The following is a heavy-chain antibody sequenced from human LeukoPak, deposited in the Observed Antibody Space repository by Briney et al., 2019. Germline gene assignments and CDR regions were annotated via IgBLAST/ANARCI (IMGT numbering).Heavy chain of an antibody. CDR3: ARLSLSDSSGYP. V-gene: IGHV4-39*07. CDR1: GGSMTSTSYF. J-gene: IGHJ5*02. Sequence: SETLSLTCTVSGGSMTSTSYFWGWIRQPPGKGLEWIGCISYTGSPYYNPSLKSRVTISGDMSKNQFSLRLSSVTAADAAVYYCARLSLSDSSGYPWGQGTLVTVSS. D-gene: IGHD3-22*01. CDR2: ISYTGSP.